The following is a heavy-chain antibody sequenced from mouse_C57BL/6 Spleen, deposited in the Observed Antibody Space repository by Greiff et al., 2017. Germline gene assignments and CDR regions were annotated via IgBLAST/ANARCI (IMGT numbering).Heavy chain of an antibody. D-gene: IGHD3-1*01. J-gene: IGHJ3*01. Sequence: VQLKESGPGLVAPSQSLSITCTFSGFSLTSYGVDWVRRPPGKGLEWLGVIWGGGSTNYNSALMSRLSISKDNSKSQVFLKMNSLQTDDTAMYYCAKHRGAYWGQGTLVTVSA. V-gene: IGHV2-9*01. CDR2: IWGGGST. CDR3: AKHRGAY. CDR1: GFSLTSYG.